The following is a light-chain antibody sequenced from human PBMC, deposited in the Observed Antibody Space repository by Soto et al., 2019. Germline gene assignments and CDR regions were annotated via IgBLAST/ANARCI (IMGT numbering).Light chain of an antibody. Sequence: QSVLTQPPSASGSPGQSVTISCTGTSSDVGGYKFVSWYQQHPGKAPKLLIYEVTQRPSGVPDRFSGSKSGNTASLTVSGLQAEDDADYYCSSYAGSNMGVFGTGTKVTVL. CDR1: SSDVGGYKF. J-gene: IGLJ1*01. V-gene: IGLV2-8*01. CDR2: EVT. CDR3: SSYAGSNMGV.